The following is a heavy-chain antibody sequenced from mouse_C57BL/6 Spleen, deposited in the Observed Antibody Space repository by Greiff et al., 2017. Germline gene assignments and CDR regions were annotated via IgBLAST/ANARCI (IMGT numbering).Heavy chain of an antibody. J-gene: IGHJ2*01. CDR2: IRSKSNNYAT. Sequence: EVQLQESGGGLVQPKGSLKLSCAASGFSFNTYAMNWVRQAPGKGLEWVARIRSKSNNYATYYADSVKDRFTISRDDSESMLYLQMNNLKTEDTAMYYCVRQDTMISLDYWGQGTTLTVSS. CDR1: GFSFNTYA. CDR3: VRQDTMISLDY. D-gene: IGHD2-4*01. V-gene: IGHV10-1*01.